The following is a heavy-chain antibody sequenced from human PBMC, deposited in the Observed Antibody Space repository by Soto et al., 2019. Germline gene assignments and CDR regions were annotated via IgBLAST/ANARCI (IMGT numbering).Heavy chain of an antibody. CDR1: GFTFSRSA. Sequence: GASVKGYCKGSGFTFSRSAVQWVRQARGQGLEWIGWIVAASGKTDYSQIFQGRVTITRDMSTSTAYMELSSLSSEDTAVYYCAATLDWGSYDFGGYPSWGQGTLVTSPQ. CDR2: IVAASGKT. CDR3: AATLDWGSYDFGGYPS. V-gene: IGHV1-58*01. J-gene: IGHJ4*02. D-gene: IGHD3-22*01.